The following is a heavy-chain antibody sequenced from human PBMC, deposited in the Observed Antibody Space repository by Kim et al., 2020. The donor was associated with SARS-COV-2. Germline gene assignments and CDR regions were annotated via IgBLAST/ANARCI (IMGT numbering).Heavy chain of an antibody. CDR2: INHSGST. V-gene: IGHV4-34*01. CDR1: GGSFSGYY. Sequence: SETLSLTCAVYGGSFSGYYWSWIRQPPGKGLEWIGEINHSGSTNYNPSLKSRVTISVGTSKNQFSLKLSSVTAADTAVYYCARGEGSSSWYDGMDVWGQGTTVTVSS. J-gene: IGHJ6*02. CDR3: ARGEGSSSWYDGMDV. D-gene: IGHD6-13*01.